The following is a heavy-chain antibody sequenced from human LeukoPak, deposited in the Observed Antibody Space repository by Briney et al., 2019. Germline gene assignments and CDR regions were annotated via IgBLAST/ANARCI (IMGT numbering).Heavy chain of an antibody. V-gene: IGHV4-34*01. J-gene: IGHJ5*01. CDR3: AKNNWFDS. Sequence: PSETLSLTCAVFGGSFSDYHWSWLRQPPGKGLEWIGEINHSGSTKYKPSLKSRVSISVDTSKNQFSLKMTSVTAADTAVYYCAKNNWFDSWGQGTLVTVSS. CDR2: INHSGST. CDR1: GGSFSDYH.